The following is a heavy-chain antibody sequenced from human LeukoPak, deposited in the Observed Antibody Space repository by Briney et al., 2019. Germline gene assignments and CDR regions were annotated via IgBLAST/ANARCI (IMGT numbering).Heavy chain of an antibody. CDR2: IYTSGST. Sequence: SESLSLTCTVSGASITDYYWGWIRQPPGKGLEWIGYIYTSGSTNYNPSLKSRVTISVDTSNNQLSLKLSSVTAADTAVYYCARLSHYYDGRGRYMDVWGIGTTVTVSS. CDR1: GASITDYY. CDR3: ARLSHYYDGRGRYMDV. V-gene: IGHV4-4*09. J-gene: IGHJ6*03. D-gene: IGHD3-22*01.